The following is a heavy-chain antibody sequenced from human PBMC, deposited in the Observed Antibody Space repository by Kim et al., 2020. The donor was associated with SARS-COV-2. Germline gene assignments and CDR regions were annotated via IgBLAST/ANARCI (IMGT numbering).Heavy chain of an antibody. CDR3: AKEGYSSSWYPREADY. D-gene: IGHD6-13*01. Sequence: SVKGRSTISRDNSKTTLYLKMNSRRAEDTAVYYCAKEGYSSSWYPREADYWGQGTLVTVSS. J-gene: IGHJ4*02. V-gene: IGHV3-23*01.